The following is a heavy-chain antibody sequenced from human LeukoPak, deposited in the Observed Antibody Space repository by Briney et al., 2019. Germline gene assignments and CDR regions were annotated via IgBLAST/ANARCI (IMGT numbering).Heavy chain of an antibody. D-gene: IGHD2-15*01. CDR1: GFTFSSYS. CDR3: SGGSKGAFDI. J-gene: IGHJ3*02. V-gene: IGHV3-48*01. Sequence: AGGSLRLSCAASGFTFSSYSMNWVRQAPGKGLEWVSYISSSSSTIYYADSVKGRFTISRDNAKNSLYLQMNSLRAEDTAVYYCSGGSKGAFDIWGQGTMVTVSS. CDR2: ISSSSSTI.